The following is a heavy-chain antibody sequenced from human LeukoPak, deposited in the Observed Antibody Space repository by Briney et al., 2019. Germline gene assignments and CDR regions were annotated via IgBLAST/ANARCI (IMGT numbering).Heavy chain of an antibody. CDR1: GGSFSGYY. V-gene: IGHV4-34*01. CDR3: ARRRAVAGLYYFDY. J-gene: IGHJ4*02. CDR2: INHSGST. D-gene: IGHD6-19*01. Sequence: SETLSLTCAVYGGSFSGYYWSWIRQPPGKGLEWIGEINHSGSTNYNPSLKSRVTISVDTSKNQFSLKLSSVTAADTAVYYCARRRAVAGLYYFDYWGQGTLVTVSS.